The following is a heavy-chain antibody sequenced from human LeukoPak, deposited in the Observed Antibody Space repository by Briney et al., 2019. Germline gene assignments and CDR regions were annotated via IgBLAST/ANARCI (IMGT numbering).Heavy chain of an antibody. J-gene: IGHJ4*02. V-gene: IGHV3-30*18. Sequence: PGGSLRLSCAASGFTFRSYGMHWVRQAPGKGLEWVAVISYDGSNKYYTDSVKGRFTISRDNSKNTLYLQMNNLRAEDTAVYYCAKWAGVYDYDSSGYLSGFDYWGQGTLVTVSS. D-gene: IGHD3-22*01. CDR3: AKWAGVYDYDSSGYLSGFDY. CDR1: GFTFRSYG. CDR2: ISYDGSNK.